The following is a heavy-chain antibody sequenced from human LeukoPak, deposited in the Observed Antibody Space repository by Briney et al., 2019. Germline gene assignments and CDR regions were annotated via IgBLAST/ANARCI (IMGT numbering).Heavy chain of an antibody. CDR3: AKAEWELLSYFDY. J-gene: IGHJ4*02. CDR2: ISGSGTKT. D-gene: IGHD1-26*01. Sequence: GGSLRLSCAASGFTFNIYNMNWVRQAPGKGLEWVSAISGSGTKTYYADSVRGRFTISKYHSKNTLSLQMSSRRAEDTAVYYCAKAEWELLSYFDYWGQGMLVIVSS. CDR1: GFTFNIYN. V-gene: IGHV3-23*01.